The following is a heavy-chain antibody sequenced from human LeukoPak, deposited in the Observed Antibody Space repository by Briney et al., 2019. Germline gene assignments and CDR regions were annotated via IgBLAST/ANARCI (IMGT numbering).Heavy chain of an antibody. Sequence: GGSLRLSCAASGFTFSSYAMSWVRQAPGKGLEWVSAISGSGGSTYYADSVKGRFTISRDNSKNTLYLQMNSLRAEDTAVYYCTKDEEWELLPFDYWGQGTLVTVSS. D-gene: IGHD1-26*01. CDR1: GFTFSSYA. J-gene: IGHJ4*02. V-gene: IGHV3-23*01. CDR3: TKDEEWELLPFDY. CDR2: ISGSGGST.